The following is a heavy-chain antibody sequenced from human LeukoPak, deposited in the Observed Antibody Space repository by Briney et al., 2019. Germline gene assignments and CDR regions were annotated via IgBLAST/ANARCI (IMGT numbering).Heavy chain of an antibody. CDR1: GFTVSDYY. V-gene: IGHV3-11*03. D-gene: IGHD6-19*01. J-gene: IGHJ4*02. CDR2: ISSSATHT. CDR3: ARYTSGKYSLDC. Sequence: KPGGSLRISCAASGFTVSDYYMTWIRQAPGKWLEWVSFISSSATHTNHADSVKGRFTISRDNAENSLYLQMNSLRAEDTAVYYCARYTSGKYSLDCWGQGALVTVSS.